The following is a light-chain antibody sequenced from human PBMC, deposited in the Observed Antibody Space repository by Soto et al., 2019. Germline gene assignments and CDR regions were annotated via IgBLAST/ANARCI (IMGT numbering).Light chain of an antibody. CDR1: QRISSW. V-gene: IGKV1-5*01. Sequence: GDRVTITCRASQRISSWLAWYQQKPGKAPKFLIYDGSTLESGVPARFSGSGSGTEFTLTISSLQPDDSGTYFCQQYDSYPWTFGQGTKVDIK. J-gene: IGKJ1*01. CDR2: DGS. CDR3: QQYDSYPWT.